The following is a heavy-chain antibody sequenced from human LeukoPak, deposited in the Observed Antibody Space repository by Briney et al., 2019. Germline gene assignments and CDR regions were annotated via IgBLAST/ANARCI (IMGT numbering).Heavy chain of an antibody. D-gene: IGHD1-26*01. J-gene: IGHJ3*02. CDR3: ARNGKYSGSYWRSAFDI. V-gene: IGHV1-2*06. CDR1: GYTFTGYY. CDR2: INPNSGGT. Sequence: ASVKVSXKASGYTFTGYYMHWVRQAPGQGLEWMGRINPNSGGTNYAQKFQGRVTMTRDTSISTAYMELSSLRSEDTAVYYCARNGKYSGSYWRSAFDIWGQGTMVTVSP.